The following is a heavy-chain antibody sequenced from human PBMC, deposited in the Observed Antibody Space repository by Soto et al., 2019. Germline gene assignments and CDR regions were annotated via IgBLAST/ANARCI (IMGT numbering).Heavy chain of an antibody. CDR3: RAMIVVAADAFDI. V-gene: IGHV1-46*01. Sequence: GASVKVSCRASGYTFTSYYMHWVRQSPGQGLEWMGIINPSGGSTSYAQKFQGRVTMTRDTSTSTVYMELSSLRSEDTAVYYCRAMIVVAADAFDIWGQGTMVPVSS. D-gene: IGHD3-22*01. CDR2: INPSGGST. CDR1: GYTFTSYY. J-gene: IGHJ3*02.